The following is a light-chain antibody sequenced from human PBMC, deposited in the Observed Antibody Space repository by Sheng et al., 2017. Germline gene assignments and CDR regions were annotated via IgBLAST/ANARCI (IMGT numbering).Light chain of an antibody. CDR1: QSVNSK. V-gene: IGKV3-15*01. CDR2: GAS. CDR3: QQRSSWPLT. J-gene: IGKJ4*01. Sequence: EIVMTQSPATLSVSPGERATLSCRASQSVNSKLAWYQQKPGQAPRLLIYGASTRATGIPARFSASGSGTDFTLTISNLEPEDFGVYFCQQRSSWPLTFGGGTKVEIK.